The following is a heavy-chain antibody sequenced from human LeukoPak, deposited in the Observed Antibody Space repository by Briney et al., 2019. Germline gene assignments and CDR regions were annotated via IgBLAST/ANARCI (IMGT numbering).Heavy chain of an antibody. Sequence: GGSLRLSCAASGFTFTKAWRNWVRQAPGKGLEWFGRIKSEADGETIDYAAPVKGRFTFSRDDSKNMLYLQMNSLKSEDTAVYYCSTLTSRGLSDSWGQGTLVTVSS. CDR3: STLTSRGLSDS. D-gene: IGHD1-20*01. CDR1: GFTFTKAW. J-gene: IGHJ4*02. CDR2: IKSEADGETI. V-gene: IGHV3-15*07.